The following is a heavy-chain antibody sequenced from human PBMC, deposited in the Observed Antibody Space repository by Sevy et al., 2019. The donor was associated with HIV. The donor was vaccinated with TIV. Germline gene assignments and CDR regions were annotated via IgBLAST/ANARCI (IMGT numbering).Heavy chain of an antibody. CDR1: RFTFKTYW. CDR2: IKEDGSAK. J-gene: IGHJ4*01. D-gene: IGHD1-26*01. Sequence: GGSLRLSCAASRFTFKTYWMCWVRQAPGKGLEWVGNIKEDGSAKYYADSVRGRFTISRDNAKNSLYLQMSSLRVEDTAVYYCARDSPGYGGYSYWGQGTLVTVSS. V-gene: IGHV3-7*01. CDR3: ARDSPGYGGYSY.